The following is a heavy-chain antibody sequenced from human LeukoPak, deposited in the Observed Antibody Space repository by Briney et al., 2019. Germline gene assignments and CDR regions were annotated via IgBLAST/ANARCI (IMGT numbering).Heavy chain of an antibody. Sequence: GGSLRLSCAASGFTFSSYAMSWVRQAPGKGLEWVSAISGSGGSTYYADSVKGRFTISRDNSENTLYLQMNSLRAEDTAVYYCAKDSSGFSTGDFDYWGQGTLVTVSS. V-gene: IGHV3-23*01. CDR1: GFTFSSYA. D-gene: IGHD3-22*01. J-gene: IGHJ4*02. CDR2: ISGSGGST. CDR3: AKDSSGFSTGDFDY.